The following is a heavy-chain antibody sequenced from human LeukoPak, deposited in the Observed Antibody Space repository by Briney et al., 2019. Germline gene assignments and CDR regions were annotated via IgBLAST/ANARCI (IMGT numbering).Heavy chain of an antibody. CDR1: GGSISSYY. CDR2: VYYSGST. J-gene: IGHJ4*02. CDR3: ARERRDGYKVYFDY. D-gene: IGHD5-24*01. V-gene: IGHV4-59*01. Sequence: PSETLSLTCTVSGGSISSYYWSWIRQPPGKGLEWIGYVYYSGSTNYNPSLKSRVTISVDTSKNQFSLRLSSVTAADTAVYYCARERRDGYKVYFDYWGQGTLVTVSS.